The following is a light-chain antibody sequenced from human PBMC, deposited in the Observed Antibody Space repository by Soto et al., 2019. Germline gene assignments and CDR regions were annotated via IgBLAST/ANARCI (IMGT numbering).Light chain of an antibody. CDR3: GTWDSSLSAAL. J-gene: IGLJ2*01. CDR1: SSNIGNNY. V-gene: IGLV1-51*01. Sequence: QSVLTQPPSVSAAPGQKVTISCSGSSSNIGNNYVSWYQQLPGTAPKLLIYDNYKRPPGIPDRFSGSKSGTSATLDITGLQTGDEADYYCGTWDSSLSAALFGGGIKLTVL. CDR2: DNY.